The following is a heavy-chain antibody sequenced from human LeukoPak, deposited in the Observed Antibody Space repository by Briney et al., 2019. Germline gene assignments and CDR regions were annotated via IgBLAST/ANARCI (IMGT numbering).Heavy chain of an antibody. CDR1: GFTVSSNY. D-gene: IGHD3-22*01. CDR2: IYSGDNT. Sequence: TGGSLRRSCAASGFTVSSNYMSWVRQAPGRGLEWVSVIYSGDNTYYADSVKGRFTISRDNSKNTLYLQMNSLRAEDTAVYYCARGYSNLHDDSSGYYIDYWGQGTLVTVSS. CDR3: ARGYSNLHDDSSGYYIDY. J-gene: IGHJ4*02. V-gene: IGHV3-53*01.